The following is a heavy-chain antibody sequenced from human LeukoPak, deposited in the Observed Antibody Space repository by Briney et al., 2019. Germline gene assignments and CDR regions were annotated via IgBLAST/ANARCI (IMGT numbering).Heavy chain of an antibody. Sequence: GGSLRLSCAASGFTFSDYYMSWIRQAPGKGLEWVSYISSRGSTIYYADSVKGRFTISRDNAKNSLYLKMNCQRAEDTAVYYCARSTSCLDYWGQGTLVTVSS. J-gene: IGHJ4*02. CDR2: ISSRGSTI. V-gene: IGHV3-11*01. CDR3: ARSTSCLDY. D-gene: IGHD2-2*01. CDR1: GFTFSDYY.